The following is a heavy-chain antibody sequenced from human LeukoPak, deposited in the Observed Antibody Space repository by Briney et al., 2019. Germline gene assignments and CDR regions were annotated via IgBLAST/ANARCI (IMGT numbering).Heavy chain of an antibody. CDR3: ARASSSWYPGYFDY. CDR2: IYYSGST. CDR1: GGSISSYY. Sequence: KPSETLSLTCTVSGGSISSYYWSWIRQPPGKGLEGIGYIYYSGSTNYNPSLKSRVTISVDTSKNQFSLKLSSVTAADTAVYYCARASSSWYPGYFDYWGQGTLVTVSS. D-gene: IGHD6-13*01. J-gene: IGHJ4*02. V-gene: IGHV4-59*12.